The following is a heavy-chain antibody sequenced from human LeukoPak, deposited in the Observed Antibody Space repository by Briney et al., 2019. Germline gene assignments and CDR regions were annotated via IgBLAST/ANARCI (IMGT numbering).Heavy chain of an antibody. V-gene: IGHV3-7*03. CDR2: IKQDGSEK. Sequence: GGSLRLSCAASGFTFSSYWMSWVRQAPGKGLEWVANIKQDGSEKYYVDAVKGRFTISRDNAKNSLYLQMNSLRAEDTALYHCARAYYDSSGHDAFDIWGQGTMVTVSS. D-gene: IGHD3-22*01. CDR1: GFTFSSYW. J-gene: IGHJ3*02. CDR3: ARAYYDSSGHDAFDI.